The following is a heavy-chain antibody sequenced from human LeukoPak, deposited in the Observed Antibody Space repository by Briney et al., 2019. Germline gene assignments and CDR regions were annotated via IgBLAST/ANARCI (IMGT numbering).Heavy chain of an antibody. CDR1: GFIFNNYW. Sequence: PGGSLRLSCAASGFIFNNYWISWVRQAPGEGLEWVANIKQDGSEKYYVDSVKGRFTISRDNAKNSLYLQMNSLRAEDTAVYYCARGVVPAAMRGSYYYDYMDVWGKGTTVTVSS. J-gene: IGHJ6*03. V-gene: IGHV3-7*01. D-gene: IGHD2-2*01. CDR2: IKQDGSEK. CDR3: ARGVVPAAMRGSYYYDYMDV.